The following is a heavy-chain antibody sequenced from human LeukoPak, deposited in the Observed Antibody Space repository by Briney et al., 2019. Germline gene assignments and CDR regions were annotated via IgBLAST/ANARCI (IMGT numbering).Heavy chain of an antibody. Sequence: SVKASCKASGGTFSSYAISWVRQAPGQGLEWMGGIIPTFGTANYAQKFQGRVTITTDESTSTAYMELSSLRSEDTAVYYCARDRGSSPPDAFDIRGQGTMVTVSS. CDR1: GGTFSSYA. CDR2: IIPTFGTA. D-gene: IGHD1-26*01. J-gene: IGHJ3*02. V-gene: IGHV1-69*05. CDR3: ARDRGSSPPDAFDI.